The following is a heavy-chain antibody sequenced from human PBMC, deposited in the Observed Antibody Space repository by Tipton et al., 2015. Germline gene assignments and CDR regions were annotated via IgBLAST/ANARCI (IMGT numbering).Heavy chain of an antibody. V-gene: IGHV3-23*01. CDR1: TFTFRRYA. J-gene: IGHJ6*02. CDR3: AKDRYQLSGGYYGMDV. CDR2: IPDNGRST. D-gene: IGHD2-2*01. Sequence: SLRLSCVASTFTFRRYAMNWVRQAPGKGLQWVSGIPDNGRSTFYADSVKGRFTISRDNSKNTLYLQMNSLRAEDTAVYYCAKDRYQLSGGYYGMDVWGQGTTVTVSS.